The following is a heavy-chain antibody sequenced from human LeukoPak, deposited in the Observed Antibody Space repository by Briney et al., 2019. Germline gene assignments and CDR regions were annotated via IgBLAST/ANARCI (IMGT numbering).Heavy chain of an antibody. CDR1: GFTFSSYW. D-gene: IGHD1-26*01. CDR3: ASMNSGSYNRWDNWFDH. Sequence: GGSLRLSCAASGFTFSSYWMHWVRQAPGKGLVWVSRINSDGSSTSYADSVKGRFTISRDNAKNTLYLQMNRLRAEDTAVYYCASMNSGSYNRWDNWFDHWGQGTLVTVSS. J-gene: IGHJ5*02. V-gene: IGHV3-74*01. CDR2: INSDGSST.